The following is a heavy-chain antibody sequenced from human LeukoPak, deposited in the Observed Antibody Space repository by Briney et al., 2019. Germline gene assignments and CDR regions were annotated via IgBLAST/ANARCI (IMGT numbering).Heavy chain of an antibody. J-gene: IGHJ3*02. D-gene: IGHD2-15*01. Sequence: GGSLRLSCGASGFTFSSNGMHWVRQAPGKGLEWVAVISSDGSNKYYADSVKGRFTISRDNSKNTLYLQMDSLRAEDTAVYYCAKDTTYGGYVSGGTFHIWGQGTMVTVSS. CDR2: ISSDGSNK. CDR3: AKDTTYGGYVSGGTFHI. CDR1: GFTFSSNG. V-gene: IGHV3-30*18.